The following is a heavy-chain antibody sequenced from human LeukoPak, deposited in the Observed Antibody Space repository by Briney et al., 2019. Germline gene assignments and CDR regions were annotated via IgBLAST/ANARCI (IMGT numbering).Heavy chain of an antibody. J-gene: IGHJ4*02. CDR1: GFTFSSYA. V-gene: IGHV3-21*01. CDR3: ARYTRNSSGYYYMDY. Sequence: GRSLRLSCAASGFTFSSYAMHWVRQAPGKGLEWVSSISSSSSYIYYADSVKGRFTISRDNAKNSLYLQMNSLRAEDTAVYYCARYTRNSSGYYYMDYWGQGTLVTVSS. D-gene: IGHD3-22*01. CDR2: ISSSSSYI.